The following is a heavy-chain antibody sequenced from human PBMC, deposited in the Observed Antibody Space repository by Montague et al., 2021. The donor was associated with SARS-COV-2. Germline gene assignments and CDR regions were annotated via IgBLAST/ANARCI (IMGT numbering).Heavy chain of an antibody. CDR2: IYYTGCT. D-gene: IGHD3-22*01. Sequence: SETLSLTCTVSGGSISSSSYYWGWIRQPPGKGLEWIGSIYYTGCTYYNPSLNSRVTISVDTSKNQFSLKLSSVTAADTAVYYCARDTRIAMLVVVTRYGLDVWGQGTTVTVSS. CDR3: ARDTRIAMLVVVTRYGLDV. J-gene: IGHJ6*02. CDR1: GGSISSSSYY. V-gene: IGHV4-39*07.